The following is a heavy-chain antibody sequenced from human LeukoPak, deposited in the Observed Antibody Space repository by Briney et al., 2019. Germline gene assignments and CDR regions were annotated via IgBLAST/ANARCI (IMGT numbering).Heavy chain of an antibody. J-gene: IGHJ4*02. Sequence: GGSLRLSCTVSGFTVSSNSMSWVRQAPGKGLEWVSFIYSGTIHYSDSVKGRFTISRDNSKSTLYLQMNSLRAEDTAVYYCARRAGAYSHPYDYWGQGTLVSVSS. V-gene: IGHV3-53*01. CDR2: IYSGTI. D-gene: IGHD4/OR15-4a*01. CDR3: ARRAGAYSHPYDY. CDR1: GFTVSSNS.